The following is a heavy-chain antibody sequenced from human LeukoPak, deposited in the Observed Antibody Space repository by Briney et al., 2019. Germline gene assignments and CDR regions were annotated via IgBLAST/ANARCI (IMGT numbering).Heavy chain of an antibody. CDR2: ISSSSSYI. D-gene: IGHD3-9*01. V-gene: IGHV3-21*01. CDR3: ARDPGNYDILTGYLDY. J-gene: IGHJ4*02. CDR1: GFTFSSYS. Sequence: SGGSLRLSCAASGFTFSSYSMNWVRQAPGKGLEWVSSISSSSSYIYYADSVKGRFTISRDNAKNSLYLQMNSLRAEDTAVYYCARDPGNYDILTGYLDYWGQGTPVTVSS.